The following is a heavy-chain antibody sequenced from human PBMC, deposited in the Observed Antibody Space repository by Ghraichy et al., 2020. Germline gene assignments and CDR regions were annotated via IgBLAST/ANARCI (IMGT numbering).Heavy chain of an antibody. J-gene: IGHJ6*02. V-gene: IGHV1-2*02. D-gene: IGHD5-18*01. Sequence: ASVKVSCKASGYTFTGYYMHWVRQAPGQGLEWMGWINPNSGGTNYAQKFQGRVTMTRDTSISTAYMELSRLRSDDTAVYYCARDGVDTAMYYYYYGMDVWGQRTTVTVSS. CDR2: INPNSGGT. CDR3: ARDGVDTAMYYYYYGMDV. CDR1: GYTFTGYY.